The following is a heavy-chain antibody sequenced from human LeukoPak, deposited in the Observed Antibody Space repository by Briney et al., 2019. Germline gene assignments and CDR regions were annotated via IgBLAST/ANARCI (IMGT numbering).Heavy chain of an antibody. D-gene: IGHD5-18*01. V-gene: IGHV4-34*01. CDR1: GGSFSGYY. CDR3: ARETRRGYSYGYPHLDY. CDR2: INHSGST. Sequence: SETLSLTCAVYGGSFSGYYWSWIRQPPGKGLEWIGEINHSGSTNYNPSLKSRVTISVDTSKNQFSLKLSSVTAADTAVYHCARETRRGYSYGYPHLDYWGQGTLVTVSS. J-gene: IGHJ4*02.